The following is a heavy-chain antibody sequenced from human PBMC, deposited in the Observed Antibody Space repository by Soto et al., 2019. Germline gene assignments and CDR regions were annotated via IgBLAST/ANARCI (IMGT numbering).Heavy chain of an antibody. CDR1: GGSFSGYY. CDR3: ARVFVGVDIVATITFDY. V-gene: IGHV4-34*01. Sequence: SETLSLTCAVYGGSFSGYYWSWIRQPPGKGLEWIGEINHSGSTNYNPSLKSRVTISVDTSKNQFSLKLSSVTAADTAVYYCARVFVGVDIVATITFDYWGQGTLDTVSS. CDR2: INHSGST. J-gene: IGHJ4*02. D-gene: IGHD5-12*01.